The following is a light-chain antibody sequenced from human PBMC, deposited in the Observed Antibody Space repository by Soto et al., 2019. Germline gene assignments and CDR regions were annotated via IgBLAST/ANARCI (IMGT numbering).Light chain of an antibody. CDR3: CSHAGSSVL. CDR1: SSDVGAYNY. CDR2: DVS. V-gene: IGLV2-11*01. J-gene: IGLJ2*01. Sequence: QSALTQPRSVSGSPGQSVTISCTGTSSDVGAYNYVSWYQQHPGKAPKLMIYDVSKRPSGVPGRLSASKSGNTASLTISGLQAEDEAVYYCCSHAGSSVLFGGGTKLTVL.